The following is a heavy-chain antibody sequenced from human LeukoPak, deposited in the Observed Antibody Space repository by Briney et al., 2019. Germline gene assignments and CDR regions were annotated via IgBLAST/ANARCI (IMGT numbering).Heavy chain of an antibody. V-gene: IGHV3-53*01. D-gene: IGHD2-2*01. Sequence: GGSLRLSCAASGFTVSSNYMSWVRQAPGKGLEWVSVTYSGGSTYYADSVKGRFTISRDNSKNTLYLQMNSLRAEDTAVYYCASLIVVVPAAIRDYWGQGTLVTVSS. CDR2: TYSGGST. CDR3: ASLIVVVPAAIRDY. CDR1: GFTVSSNY. J-gene: IGHJ4*02.